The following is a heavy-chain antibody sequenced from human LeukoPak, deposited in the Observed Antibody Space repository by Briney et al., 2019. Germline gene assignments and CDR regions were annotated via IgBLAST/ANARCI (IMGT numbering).Heavy chain of an antibody. CDR2: ISGSGGST. Sequence: PGGSLRLSCAASGVTFSSYAMSWVRQAPGKGLEWVSAISGSGGSTYYADSVKGRFTIYRDNSKHTLYLRMNSLRAEDTAVYYCAKIKGVAYWGQGTLVTVSS. J-gene: IGHJ4*02. CDR1: GVTFSSYA. V-gene: IGHV3-23*01. CDR3: AKIKGVAY.